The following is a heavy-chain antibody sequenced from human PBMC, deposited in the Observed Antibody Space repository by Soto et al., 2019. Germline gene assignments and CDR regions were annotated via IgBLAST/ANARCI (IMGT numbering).Heavy chain of an antibody. V-gene: IGHV4-59*01. CDR1: GGSISSYY. D-gene: IGHD2-15*01. J-gene: IGHJ5*02. Sequence: SETLSLTCTVSGGSISSYYWSWIRQPPGKGLEWIGYIYYSGSTNYNPSLKSRVTISVDTSKNQFSLKLSSVTAADTAVDYCARVLGCSGGSCYSGWFDPWGQGTLVTVSS. CDR2: IYYSGST. CDR3: ARVLGCSGGSCYSGWFDP.